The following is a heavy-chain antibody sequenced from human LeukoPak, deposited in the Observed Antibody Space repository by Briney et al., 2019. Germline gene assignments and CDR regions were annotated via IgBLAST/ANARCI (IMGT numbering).Heavy chain of an antibody. Sequence: SGGSLRLSCAASGFTFSSYWMSWVRQAPGKGLEWVANIKQDGSEKYYVDSVKGRFTISRDNAKNSLYLQMNSLRAEDTAVYYCARVRQTHYYYYYYMDVWGKGTTVTVSS. V-gene: IGHV3-7*01. CDR3: ARVRQTHYYYYYYMDV. J-gene: IGHJ6*03. CDR2: IKQDGSEK. CDR1: GFTFSSYW.